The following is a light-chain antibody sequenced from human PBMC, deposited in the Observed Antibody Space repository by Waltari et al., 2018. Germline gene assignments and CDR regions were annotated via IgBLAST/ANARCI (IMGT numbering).Light chain of an antibody. Sequence: EIVMTQSPATLSVSPGERATLSCTASRSISDSLGWYQQRPGQAPRLLIYGASTRATGIPARFSGSGSGTEFTLTISSLQSEDFAVYYCHQYKIWPEAFGQGTKVEIK. CDR1: RSISDS. CDR2: GAS. V-gene: IGKV3D-15*01. J-gene: IGKJ1*01. CDR3: HQYKIWPEA.